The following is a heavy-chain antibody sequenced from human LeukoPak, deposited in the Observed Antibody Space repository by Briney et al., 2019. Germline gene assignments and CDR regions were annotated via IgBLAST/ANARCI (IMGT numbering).Heavy chain of an antibody. CDR2: ISSSGSTI. J-gene: IGHJ4*02. CDR1: GFTFSSYE. CDR3: ARGLRYFDWLGDYFDY. Sequence: GGSLRLSCAASGFTFSSYEMNWVRQAPGKGLEWVSYISSSGSTIYYADSVKGRFTISRDNAKKSLYLQMNSLRVEDTAVYYCARGLRYFDWLGDYFDYWGQGTLVTVSS. D-gene: IGHD3-9*01. V-gene: IGHV3-48*03.